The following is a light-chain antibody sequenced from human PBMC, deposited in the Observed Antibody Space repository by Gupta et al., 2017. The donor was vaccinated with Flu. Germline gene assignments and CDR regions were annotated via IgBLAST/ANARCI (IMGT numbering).Light chain of an antibody. CDR1: QSINNY. Sequence: DIQLTQSPSFLSASVGDRVTITCRASQSINNYVAWYQQKPGEAPQLLIYAASNLQSGVPSRFSGSGSGEEFTLTVSSLQHEDFATYYCQQLHYYPHTFGGGTKVEIK. V-gene: IGKV1-9*01. CDR2: AAS. CDR3: QQLHYYPHT. J-gene: IGKJ4*01.